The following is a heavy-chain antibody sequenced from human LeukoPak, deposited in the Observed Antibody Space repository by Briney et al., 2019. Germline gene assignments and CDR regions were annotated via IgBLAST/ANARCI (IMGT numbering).Heavy chain of an antibody. V-gene: IGHV1-2*02. D-gene: IGHD3-10*01. Sequence: ASVKVSCKASGYTFTGYYMHWVRQAPGQGLEWMGWINPNSGGTNYAQKFQGRVTMTRDTSISTAYMELRSLRSDDTAVYYCARDTMVRGVRLTDYWGQGTLVTVSS. CDR3: ARDTMVRGVRLTDY. J-gene: IGHJ4*02. CDR1: GYTFTGYY. CDR2: INPNSGGT.